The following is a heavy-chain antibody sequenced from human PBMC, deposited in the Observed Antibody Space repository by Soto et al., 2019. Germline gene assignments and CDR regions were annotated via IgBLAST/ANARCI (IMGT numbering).Heavy chain of an antibody. J-gene: IGHJ4*02. V-gene: IGHV3-48*02. D-gene: IGHD6-19*01. CDR3: VRGDSSGWDFDY. Sequence: EVQLVESGGGLVQPGGSLRLSCAASGFTFSSYSMNWVRQAPGKGLEWVSYISSSSSSIYYADSVKGRFTISRDNAKNSLYLQMTSLRDEDTAVYYCVRGDSSGWDFDYWGQGTLVTVSS. CDR2: ISSSSSSI. CDR1: GFTFSSYS.